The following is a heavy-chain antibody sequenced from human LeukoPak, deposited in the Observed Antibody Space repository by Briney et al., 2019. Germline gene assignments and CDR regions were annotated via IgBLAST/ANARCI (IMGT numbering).Heavy chain of an antibody. V-gene: IGHV3-7*01. CDR1: GFTFSNYW. Sequence: GGSLRLSCAASGFTFSNYWMSWVRQAPGKGLEWVAHIKQDESEKFYVDSVKGRFTISRDNAKNTLYLQMNSLRAEDTAVYYCARAKIVATGGYYYGMDVWGQGTTVTVSS. CDR2: IKQDESEK. J-gene: IGHJ6*02. CDR3: ARAKIVATGGYYYGMDV. D-gene: IGHD5-12*01.